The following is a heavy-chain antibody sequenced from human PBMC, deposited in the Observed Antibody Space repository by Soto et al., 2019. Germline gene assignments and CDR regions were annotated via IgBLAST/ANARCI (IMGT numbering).Heavy chain of an antibody. Sequence: GEALKISCKGSGYSFTSYWVGWVRQMPGKGLEWMGIIYPGDSDTRYSPSFQGQVTISADKSISTAYLQWSSLKASDTAIDYCARWQLPTTMDVWGQGXSLTVAS. D-gene: IGHD6-6*01. V-gene: IGHV5-51*01. CDR1: GYSFTSYW. CDR2: IYPGDSDT. J-gene: IGHJ6*02. CDR3: ARWQLPTTMDV.